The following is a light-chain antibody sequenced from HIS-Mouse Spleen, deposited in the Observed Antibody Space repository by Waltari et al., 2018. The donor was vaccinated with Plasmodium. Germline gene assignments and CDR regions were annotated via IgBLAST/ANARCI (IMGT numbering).Light chain of an antibody. CDR3: YSTDSSGNHRV. Sequence: SYELTQPPSVSVSPGQTARITCSGDALPKKYAYWYQQKSGQAPVLVIYEDSKRPSWIPERFSGSSSGTMATLTISGAQVEDEAYYYCYSTDSSGNHRVFGGGTKLTVL. J-gene: IGLJ3*02. CDR2: EDS. V-gene: IGLV3-10*01. CDR1: ALPKKY.